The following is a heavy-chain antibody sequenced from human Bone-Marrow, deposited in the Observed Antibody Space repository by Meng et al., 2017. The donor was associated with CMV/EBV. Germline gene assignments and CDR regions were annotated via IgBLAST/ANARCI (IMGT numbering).Heavy chain of an antibody. V-gene: IGHV3-30-3*01. Sequence: GGSLRLSCVASRFTFSSYAMHWVRQAPGKGLEWVAVISYDGSNKNYADSVKGRFTISRDNAKNTLYLQMNRLRAEDTAVYYCARGGVVPDAIWGGSEFLDYYGMDVWGQGTTVTVSS. CDR3: ARGGVVPDAIWGGSEFLDYYGMDV. D-gene: IGHD2-2*02. CDR1: RFTFSSYA. J-gene: IGHJ6*02. CDR2: ISYDGSNK.